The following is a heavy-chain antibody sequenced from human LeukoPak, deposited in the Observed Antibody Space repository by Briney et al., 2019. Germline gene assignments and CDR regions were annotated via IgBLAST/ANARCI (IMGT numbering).Heavy chain of an antibody. CDR2: IYYSGST. V-gene: IGHV4-59*12. D-gene: IGHD6-25*01. CDR1: GGSISSYY. Sequence: ASETLSLTCTVSGGSISSYYWSWIRQPPGKGLEWIGYIYYSGSTNYNPSLKSRVTISVDTSKNQFSLKLSSVTAADTAVYYCARDHQQRGLIDYWGQGTLVTVSS. CDR3: ARDHQQRGLIDY. J-gene: IGHJ4*02.